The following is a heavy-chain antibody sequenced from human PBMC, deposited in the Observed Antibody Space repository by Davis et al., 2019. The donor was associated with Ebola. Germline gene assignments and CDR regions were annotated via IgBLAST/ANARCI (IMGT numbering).Heavy chain of an antibody. Sequence: PGGSLRLSCAASGFTFDAFAMHWVRQAPGKGLEWVSGIGWNSGTIGYADSVKGRFTISRDNAKKSLYLQMNNLRPEDTALYYCASGQTRSSSVDYWGQGTLVTVSS. CDR1: GFTFDAFA. J-gene: IGHJ4*02. CDR3: ASGQTRSSSVDY. D-gene: IGHD3-3*01. V-gene: IGHV3-9*01. CDR2: IGWNSGTI.